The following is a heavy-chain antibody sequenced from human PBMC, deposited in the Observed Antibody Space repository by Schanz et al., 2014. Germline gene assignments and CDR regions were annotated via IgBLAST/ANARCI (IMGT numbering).Heavy chain of an antibody. D-gene: IGHD2-15*01. CDR2: ISYDGTNK. V-gene: IGHV3-30*03. CDR1: GFAFSDYG. CDR3: ARVELSVYYYAMDV. J-gene: IGHJ6*02. Sequence: QVQLVESGGGVVQPGKSLRLSCAASGFAFSDYGMHWVRQAPGKGLEWVAFISYDGTNKYYADSVKGRFAISRDNSKNSLYLQMNSLRAEDAAVYYCARVELSVYYYAMDVWGQGTTVTVSS.